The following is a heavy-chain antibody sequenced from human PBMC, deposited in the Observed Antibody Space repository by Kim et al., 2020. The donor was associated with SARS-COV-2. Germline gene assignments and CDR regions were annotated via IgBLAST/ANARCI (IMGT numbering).Heavy chain of an antibody. D-gene: IGHD2-15*01. V-gene: IGHV1-46*01. J-gene: IGHJ6*02. CDR3: AREIIGRGMFEHYYGMDV. CDR2: INPSGGST. CDR1: GYTFTTYY. Sequence: ASVKVSCKASGYTFTTYYMHWVRQAPGQGLEWMGIINPSGGSTTYAQKFQGRVTMTRDTSASTVYMELSSLGSEDTAVYYCAREIIGRGMFEHYYGMDVWGQGTTVTVSS.